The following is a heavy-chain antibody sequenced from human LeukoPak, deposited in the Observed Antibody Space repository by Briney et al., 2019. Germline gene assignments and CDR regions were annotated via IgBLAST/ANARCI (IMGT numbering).Heavy chain of an antibody. CDR2: ISGSGGST. D-gene: IGHD3-22*01. J-gene: IGHJ4*02. CDR3: AKGDSTYYYDSSAYI. Sequence: GGSLRLSCAASGFTFNNYAMSWVRQAPGKGLEWVSVISGSGGSTDYADSVKGRFTISRDNSKNTLYLQMNSLRAEDTAVYYCAKGDSTYYYDSSAYIWGQGTLVTVSS. CDR1: GFTFNNYA. V-gene: IGHV3-23*01.